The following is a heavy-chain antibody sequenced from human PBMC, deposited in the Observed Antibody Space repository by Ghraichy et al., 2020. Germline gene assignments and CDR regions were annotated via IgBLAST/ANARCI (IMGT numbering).Heavy chain of an antibody. J-gene: IGHJ4*02. CDR1: GGSVSSGSYY. CDR2: IYYSGTT. CDR3: ARSSDYIGSGDY. Sequence: SETLSLTCTVYGGSVSSGSYYWTWIRQPPGKGLEWIGYIYYSGTTNYNPSLQSRVTMSVDTSKNQFSLKLSSVTPADPAVYYCARSSDYIGSGDYWGQGALVTVSS. V-gene: IGHV4-61*01. D-gene: IGHD3-10*01.